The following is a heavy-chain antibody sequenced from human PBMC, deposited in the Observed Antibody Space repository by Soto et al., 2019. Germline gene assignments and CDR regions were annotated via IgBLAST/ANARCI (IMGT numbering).Heavy chain of an antibody. D-gene: IGHD4-17*01. CDR3: AGGSTVVTPPYYYYGMDL. J-gene: IGHJ6*02. CDR1: GGTFSSYA. Sequence: QVQLVQSGAEVKKPGSSVKVSCKASGGTFSSYAISWVRQAPGQGLEWMGGIIPIFGTANYAQKFQGRVTITADESTRTAYMELSSLRTADTAVYYCAGGSTVVTPPYYYYGMDLWGQGTTVTVSS. CDR2: IIPIFGTA. V-gene: IGHV1-69*12.